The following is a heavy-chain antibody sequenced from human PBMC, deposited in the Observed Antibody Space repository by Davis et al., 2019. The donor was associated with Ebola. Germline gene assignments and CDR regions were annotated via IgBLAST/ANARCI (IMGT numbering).Heavy chain of an antibody. J-gene: IGHJ6*02. CDR2: ISSSSSTI. D-gene: IGHD3-3*01. CDR1: GSTFSSYG. V-gene: IGHV3-48*02. Sequence: GESLKISCAASGSTFSSYGMNWVRQAPGKGLEWVSYISSSSSTIYYADSVKGRFTISRDNAKNSLYLQMISLRDEDTAVYYCARDLQYYDFWSGMTYYYYYGMDVWGQGTTVTVSS. CDR3: ARDLQYYDFWSGMTYYYYYGMDV.